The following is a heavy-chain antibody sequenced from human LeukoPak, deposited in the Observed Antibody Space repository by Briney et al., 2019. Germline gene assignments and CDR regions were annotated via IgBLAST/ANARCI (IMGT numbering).Heavy chain of an antibody. CDR2: IHPASGGT. D-gene: IGHD6-19*01. CDR3: ARLAAVPG. Sequence: VASVKVSCKASGYTFTSYGISWVRQAPGQGLEWMGWIHPASGGTNYAQKFQGRVTMTRDTSVSTAYMELSSLRSDDTAVYYCARLAAVPGWGQGTLVIVSS. V-gene: IGHV1-2*02. CDR1: GYTFTSYG. J-gene: IGHJ1*01.